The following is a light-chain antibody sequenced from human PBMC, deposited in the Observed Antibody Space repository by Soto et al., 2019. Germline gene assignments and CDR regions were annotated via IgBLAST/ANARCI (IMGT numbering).Light chain of an antibody. CDR2: KAS. Sequence: DIQMTHSPSTLSASVEDRVTITCRASQSISSWLAGYQQKPGKAPNLLIYKASSLESGVPSKFSGSGSGTEFTLTISSLQPDDFAAYYCQQYDSYPLTCGGGTKVEFK. V-gene: IGKV1-5*03. CDR1: QSISSW. CDR3: QQYDSYPLT. J-gene: IGKJ4*01.